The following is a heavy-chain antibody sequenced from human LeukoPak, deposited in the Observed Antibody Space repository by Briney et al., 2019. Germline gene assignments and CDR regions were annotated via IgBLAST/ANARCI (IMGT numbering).Heavy chain of an antibody. Sequence: SETLSLTCTVSGGSITSYYWSWIRQPPGKGLEWIGYIYYSGSTNYNPSLKSRVTISVDTSKNQFSLRLSSVTAADTAVYYCARETAYCGGDCFTLLDYWGQGTLVTVSS. CDR3: ARETAYCGGDCFTLLDY. J-gene: IGHJ4*02. D-gene: IGHD2-21*02. V-gene: IGHV4-59*01. CDR2: IYYSGST. CDR1: GGSITSYY.